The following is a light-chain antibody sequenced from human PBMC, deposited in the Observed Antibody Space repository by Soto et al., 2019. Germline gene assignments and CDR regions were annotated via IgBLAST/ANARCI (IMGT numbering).Light chain of an antibody. CDR2: DVS. J-gene: IGLJ1*01. V-gene: IGLV2-14*01. Sequence: QSALTQPASVSGSPGQSITISCTGTSSDVGGYNYVSWYQQHPGKAPKLMIYDVSNRPSGVSNRFSGSKSDNTASLTISGRQDEDEAADYCSCSTSSSTRFYVFGTGTQLTVL. CDR1: SSDVGGYNY. CDR3: SCSTSSSTRFYV.